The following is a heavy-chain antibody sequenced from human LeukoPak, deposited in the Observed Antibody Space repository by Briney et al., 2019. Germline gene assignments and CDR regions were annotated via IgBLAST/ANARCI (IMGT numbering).Heavy chain of an antibody. CDR1: GGSFSSYY. V-gene: IGHV4-34*01. CDR2: INHSGST. Sequence: SETLSLTCAVYGGSFSSYYWSWIRQPPGKGLEWMGEINHSGSTNYNPSLKSRVTIAVDTSKNQFSLKLTSVTAADTAVYYCARGIPPRYMVRGVKKYNWFDPWGQGTLVTVSS. CDR3: ARGIPPRYMVRGVKKYNWFDP. J-gene: IGHJ5*02. D-gene: IGHD3-10*01.